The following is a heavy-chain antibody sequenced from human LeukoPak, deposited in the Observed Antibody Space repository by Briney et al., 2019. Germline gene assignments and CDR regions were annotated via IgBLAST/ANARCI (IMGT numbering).Heavy chain of an antibody. J-gene: IGHJ4*02. CDR1: AFTFSNYA. V-gene: IGHV3-23*01. Sequence: GGSLRLSCAASAFTFSNYAMNWVRQAPGKGLEWVSVISGSGDGTYYADSVKGRFTISRDNSKNTLYLQMKSLRAEDTAVYYCAKAGEQQWLRMHFDNWGQGTLVTVS. CDR2: ISGSGDGT. D-gene: IGHD5-18*01. CDR3: AKAGEQQWLRMHFDN.